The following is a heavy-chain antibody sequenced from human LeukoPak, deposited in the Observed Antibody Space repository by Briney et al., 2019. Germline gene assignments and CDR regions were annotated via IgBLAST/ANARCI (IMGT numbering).Heavy chain of an antibody. J-gene: IGHJ1*01. V-gene: IGHV3-7*01. CDR2: IKQDGSEK. CDR1: GFSFSSSW. CDR3: ARLKRSTWAEGMDFQH. D-gene: IGHD6-13*01. Sequence: GGSLRLSCAASGFSFSSSWMNWVRQAPGKGLEWVANIKQDGSEKYYVDSVKGRFTISRDNAKNSLYLQMNSLRAEDTAVYYCARLKRSTWAEGMDFQHWGQGTLVTVSS.